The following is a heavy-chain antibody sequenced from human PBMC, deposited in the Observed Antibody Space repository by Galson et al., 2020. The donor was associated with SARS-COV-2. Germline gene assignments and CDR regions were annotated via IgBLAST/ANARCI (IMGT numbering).Heavy chain of an antibody. CDR1: GFKFRSYA. Sequence: QLGESLKISCAASGFKFRSYAMHWVRQAPGKGLEWVAFIAYDGNIKYYADSVKGRFTISRDNSKDTLSLQMASLRLEDTAVYYCAREQIAVTGNFDYWGQGTLVTVSS. CDR3: AREQIAVTGNFDY. CDR2: IAYDGNIK. D-gene: IGHD6-19*01. V-gene: IGHV3-30*04. J-gene: IGHJ4*02.